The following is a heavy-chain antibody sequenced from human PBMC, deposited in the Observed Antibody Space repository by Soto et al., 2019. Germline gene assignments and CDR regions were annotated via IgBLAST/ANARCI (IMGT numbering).Heavy chain of an antibody. D-gene: IGHD6-13*01. V-gene: IGHV3-23*01. CDR1: GFTFSSYD. J-gene: IGHJ6*02. CDR2: ISGSGGST. CDR3: AKDEPAAAGNYYGMDV. Sequence: EVQLLESGGGLVQPGGSLRLSCAASGFTFSSYDMSWVRQAPGKGLEWVSAISGSGGSTYYADSVKGRFTISRDNSKNTLYLQMNSLRAEDTAVYYCAKDEPAAAGNYYGMDVWGQGTTVTVSS.